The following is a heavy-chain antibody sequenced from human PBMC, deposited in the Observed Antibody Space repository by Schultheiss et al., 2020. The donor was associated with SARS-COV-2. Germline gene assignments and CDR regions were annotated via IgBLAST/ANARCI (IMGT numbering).Heavy chain of an antibody. CDR1: GGTFSSYA. V-gene: IGHV1-69*04. D-gene: IGHD3-10*01. CDR2: IIPILGIA. Sequence: SVKVSCKASGGTFSSYAISWVRQAPGQGLEWMGRIIPILGIANYAQKFRGRVTITSDRSVSTAYMELSSLRSDDTAVYYCARDLMVRGAPRPYYGMDVWGQGTTVTVSS. J-gene: IGHJ6*02. CDR3: ARDLMVRGAPRPYYGMDV.